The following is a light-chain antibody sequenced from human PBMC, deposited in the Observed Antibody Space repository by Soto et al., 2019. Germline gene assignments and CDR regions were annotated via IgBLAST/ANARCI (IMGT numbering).Light chain of an antibody. CDR1: QSVSSY. CDR3: QQYNSYSALT. J-gene: IGKJ4*01. CDR2: DAS. Sequence: EIVLTQSPATLSLSPGERATLSCRASQSVSSYLAWYQQKPGQAPRLLIYDASNRATGIPARFSGSGSGTDLTLTISSLQTDDFATYYCQQYNSYSALTFGGGTKVDIK. V-gene: IGKV3-11*01.